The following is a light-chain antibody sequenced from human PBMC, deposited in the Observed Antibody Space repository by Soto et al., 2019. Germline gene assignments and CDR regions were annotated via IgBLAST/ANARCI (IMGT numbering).Light chain of an antibody. Sequence: EIVLTQSPGTLSLSPGERATLSCRASQSIRSSNLAWYQQKPGQAPRLLIYGASSRATGIPDRFSGSGSGTDFTLTISRLEPEDFAVYYCQQYGGSPLYTFGQGTKVEIK. CDR2: GAS. V-gene: IGKV3-20*01. CDR3: QQYGGSPLYT. CDR1: QSIRSSN. J-gene: IGKJ2*01.